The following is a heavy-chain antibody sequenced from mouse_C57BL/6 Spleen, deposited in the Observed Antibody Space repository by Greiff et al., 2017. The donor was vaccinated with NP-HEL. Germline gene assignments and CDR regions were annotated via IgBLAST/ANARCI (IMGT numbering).Heavy chain of an antibody. CDR2: IRLKSDNYAT. J-gene: IGHJ2*01. CDR3: TGILRYYFDY. V-gene: IGHV6-3*01. D-gene: IGHD1-1*01. Sequence: EVQLQESGGGLVQPGGSMKLSCVASGFTFSNYWMNWVRQSPEKGLEWVAQIRLKSDNYATHYAESVKGRFTISRDDSKSSVYLQMNNLRAEDTGIYYCTGILRYYFDYWGQGTTLTVSS. CDR1: GFTFSNYW.